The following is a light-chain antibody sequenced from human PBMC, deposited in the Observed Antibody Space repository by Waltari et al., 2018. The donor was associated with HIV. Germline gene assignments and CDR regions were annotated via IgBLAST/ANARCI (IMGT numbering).Light chain of an antibody. J-gene: IGKJ4*01. CDR1: QSVLYSSNNKDY. V-gene: IGKV4-1*01. CDR3: QQYYSTPVT. CDR2: WAS. Sequence: DIVMTQSPDSLAVSLGERATINCKSSQSVLYSSNNKDYLAWYQQKPAQPPKLLFYWASTRESGVPDRFGGSGSGTSFTLTINSLQAEDVAVYYCQQYYSTPVTFGGGTKVEIK.